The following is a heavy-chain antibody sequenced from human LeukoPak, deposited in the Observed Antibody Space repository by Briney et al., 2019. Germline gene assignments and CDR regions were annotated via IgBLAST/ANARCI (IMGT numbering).Heavy chain of an antibody. V-gene: IGHV3-48*03. D-gene: IGHD3-10*01. CDR3: ARASPITMVRELFMGDFDY. CDR1: GFTFSSYE. CDR2: ISSSGSTI. J-gene: IGHJ4*02. Sequence: PGGSLRLSCAASGFTFSSYEMNWVRQAPGKGLEWVLYISSSGSTIYYADSVKGRFTISRDNAKNSLYLQMNSLRAEDTAVYYCARASPITMVRELFMGDFDYWGQGTLVTVSS.